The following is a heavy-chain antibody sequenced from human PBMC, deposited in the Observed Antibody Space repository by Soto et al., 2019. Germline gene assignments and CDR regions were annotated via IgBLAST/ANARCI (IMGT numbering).Heavy chain of an antibody. V-gene: IGHV4-59*01. D-gene: IGHD6-19*01. J-gene: IGHJ4*02. CDR3: AKADYASGCPTCPTFDS. Sequence: SETLSLTCTISGGALSSYYWSWIRQPPGEGLEWIGNVDYSGITFYKASLKSRVTISVDTSKKQFSLRLTSVTAADSAVYYCAKADYASGCPTCPTFDSWGQGILVTVSS. CDR2: VDYSGIT. CDR1: GGALSSYY.